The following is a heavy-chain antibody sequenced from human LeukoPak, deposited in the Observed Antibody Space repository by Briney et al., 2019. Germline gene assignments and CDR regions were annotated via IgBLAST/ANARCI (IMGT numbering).Heavy chain of an antibody. Sequence: GGSLRLSCVASGFTFNNYAMTWVRQALGKGLEWVSAISGSGYSTYYADSVKGRFTISRVNSKNTLYLQMNSLRAEDTALYFCAQWSRYFDYWGQGTLVTVSS. CDR3: AQWSRYFDY. CDR2: ISGSGYST. D-gene: IGHD1-26*01. J-gene: IGHJ4*02. V-gene: IGHV3-23*01. CDR1: GFTFNNYA.